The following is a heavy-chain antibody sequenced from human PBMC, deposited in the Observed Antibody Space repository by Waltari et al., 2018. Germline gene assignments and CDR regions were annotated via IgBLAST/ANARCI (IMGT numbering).Heavy chain of an antibody. CDR1: GGSFSGSY. V-gene: IGHV4-34*01. D-gene: IGHD3-22*01. CDR3: ARGHGNSSGYSPPGY. J-gene: IGHJ4*02. Sequence: QVQLQQWGAGLLKPSETLSLTCAVYGGSFSGSYWSWIRQPPGKGLEWIGEINHSGSTNYNPSLKSRVTISVDTSKNQFSLKLSSVTAADTAVYYCARGHGNSSGYSPPGYWGQGTLVTVSS. CDR2: INHSGST.